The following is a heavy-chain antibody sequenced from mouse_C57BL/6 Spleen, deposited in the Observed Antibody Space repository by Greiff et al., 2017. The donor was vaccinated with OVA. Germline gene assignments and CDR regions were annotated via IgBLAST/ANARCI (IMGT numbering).Heavy chain of an antibody. D-gene: IGHD4-1*01. V-gene: IGHV1-26*01. J-gene: IGHJ3*01. CDR3: ARGLTGTTWFAY. CDR1: GYTFTDYY. Sequence: EVQLQQSGPELVKPGASVKISCKASGYTFTDYYMNRVKQSHGKSLEWIGDINPNNGGTSYNQKFKGKATLTVDKSSSTAYMELRSLTSEDSAVYYCARGLTGTTWFAYWGQGTLVTVSA. CDR2: INPNNGGT.